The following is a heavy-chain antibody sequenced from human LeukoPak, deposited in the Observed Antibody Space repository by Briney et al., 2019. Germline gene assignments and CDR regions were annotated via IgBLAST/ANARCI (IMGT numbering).Heavy chain of an antibody. CDR2: IYSGGST. Sequence: GGSLRLSCAASGFTVSSNYMSWVRQAPGKGLEWVSVIYSGGSTYYADSVKGRFTISRDNSKNTLYLQMNSLKVEDTALYYCAKFSPYGGNSYWGQGTLVTVSS. J-gene: IGHJ1*01. CDR3: AKFSPYGGNSY. CDR1: GFTVSSNY. V-gene: IGHV3-53*01. D-gene: IGHD4-23*01.